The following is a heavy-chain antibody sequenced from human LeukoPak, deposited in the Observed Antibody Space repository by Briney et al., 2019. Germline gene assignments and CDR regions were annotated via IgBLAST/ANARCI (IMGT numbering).Heavy chain of an antibody. V-gene: IGHV4-59*01. J-gene: IGHJ4*02. CDR1: GGSISGYY. Sequence: SETLSLTCTVSGGSISGYYWSWIRQPPGKGLEWIGYGYYSGSTNYNPSLKSRVTISVDTSKNQFSLKLSSVTAADTAVYYCARGRGSGSYYTYYFDYWGQGTLVTVSS. CDR2: GYYSGST. D-gene: IGHD3-10*01. CDR3: ARGRGSGSYYTYYFDY.